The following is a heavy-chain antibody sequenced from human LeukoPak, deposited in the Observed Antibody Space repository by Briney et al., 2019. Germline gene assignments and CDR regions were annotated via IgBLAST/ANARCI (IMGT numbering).Heavy chain of an antibody. Sequence: GGSLRLSCAASGFTFSSYGMHWVRQAPGKGLEWVAVIPYDGSNKYYADSVKGRFTISRDNSKNTLYLQMNSLRAEDTAVYYCGSDYYDSGGYYHPYYFDYWGQGTLVTVSS. V-gene: IGHV3-30*03. D-gene: IGHD3-22*01. CDR2: IPYDGSNK. CDR3: GSDYYDSGGYYHPYYFDY. J-gene: IGHJ4*02. CDR1: GFTFSSYG.